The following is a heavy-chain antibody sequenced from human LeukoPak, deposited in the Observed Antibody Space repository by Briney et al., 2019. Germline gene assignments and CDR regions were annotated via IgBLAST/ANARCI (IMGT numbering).Heavy chain of an antibody. Sequence: SETLSLTCTVSGDSINSGSFFWSWIRQPPGKGVEWIGNLYYMRGAWYKSSLKSRVTTSVDTSRNEFSLKLSSVTAADTAVYYCTRGAGWLIDYWGQGILVTVSS. CDR1: GDSINSGSFF. CDR2: LYYMRGA. V-gene: IGHV4-61*01. D-gene: IGHD3-16*01. CDR3: TRGAGWLIDY. J-gene: IGHJ4*02.